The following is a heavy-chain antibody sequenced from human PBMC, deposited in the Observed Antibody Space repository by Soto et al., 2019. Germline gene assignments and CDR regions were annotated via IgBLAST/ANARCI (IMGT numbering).Heavy chain of an antibody. J-gene: IGHJ4*02. D-gene: IGHD3-3*01. CDR3: ARGGGDFWSGYQVVTAMYFDY. Sequence: SVEVSCRASGGTFSSYAISWVRQAPGQGLEWMGGIIPIFGTANYAQKFQGRVTITADESTSTAYMELSSLRSEDTAVYYCARGGGDFWSGYQVVTAMYFDYWGQGTLVTVSS. V-gene: IGHV1-69*13. CDR1: GGTFSSYA. CDR2: IIPIFGTA.